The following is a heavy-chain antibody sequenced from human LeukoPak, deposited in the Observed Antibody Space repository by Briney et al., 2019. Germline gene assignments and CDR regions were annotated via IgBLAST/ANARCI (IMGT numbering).Heavy chain of an antibody. CDR3: AGYYDYVWGSGWFDP. J-gene: IGHJ5*02. CDR1: GGSISSYY. CDR2: IYYSGST. D-gene: IGHD3-16*01. Sequence: PSETLSLTCTVSGGSISSYYWSWIRQPPGKGLEWIGYIYYSGSTKYNPSLKSRVTISVDTSKNQFSLKLSSVTAADTAVYYCAGYYDYVWGSGWFDPWGQGTLATVSS. V-gene: IGHV4-59*01.